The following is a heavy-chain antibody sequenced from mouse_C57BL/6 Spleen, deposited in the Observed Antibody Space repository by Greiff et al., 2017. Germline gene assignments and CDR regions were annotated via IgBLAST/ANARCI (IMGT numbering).Heavy chain of an antibody. Sequence: QVQLQQSGAELVKPGASVKISCKASGYAFSSYWMNWVKQRPGKGLEWIGQIYPGDGDTNYNGKFKGKATLTADKSSSTAYMQISSLTSEDSAVYFCARFGVTRSYFDYWGQGTTLTVSS. J-gene: IGHJ2*01. V-gene: IGHV1-80*01. CDR3: ARFGVTRSYFDY. CDR2: IYPGDGDT. CDR1: GYAFSSYW. D-gene: IGHD2-2*01.